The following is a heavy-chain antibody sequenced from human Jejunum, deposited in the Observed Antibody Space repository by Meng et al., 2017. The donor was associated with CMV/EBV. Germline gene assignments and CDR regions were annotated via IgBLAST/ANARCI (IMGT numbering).Heavy chain of an antibody. J-gene: IGHJ6*02. Sequence: GYYMHWVRQAPGQWLEWMGWINPNSGGTNYAQSFQGRVTMTRDLSISTAYMELSRLTSDDTAIYYCAKDEVPAAIMYYYYSYGLDVWGQGTTVTVSS. CDR2: INPNSGGT. CDR1: GYY. V-gene: IGHV1-2*02. D-gene: IGHD2-2*02. CDR3: AKDEVPAAIMYYYYSYGLDV.